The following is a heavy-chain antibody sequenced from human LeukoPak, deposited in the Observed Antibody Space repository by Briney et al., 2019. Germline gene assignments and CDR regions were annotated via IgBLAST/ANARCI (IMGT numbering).Heavy chain of an antibody. Sequence: SETLSLTCTVSGGSISSYYWSWIRQPPGKGLEWIGHIYYSGSTNYNPSLKSRVTISVDTSKNQFSLKLSSVTAADTAVYYCAAGLWFGELESWGQGTLVTVSS. D-gene: IGHD3-10*01. J-gene: IGHJ4*02. CDR1: GGSISSYY. CDR2: IYYSGST. CDR3: AAGLWFGELES. V-gene: IGHV4-59*01.